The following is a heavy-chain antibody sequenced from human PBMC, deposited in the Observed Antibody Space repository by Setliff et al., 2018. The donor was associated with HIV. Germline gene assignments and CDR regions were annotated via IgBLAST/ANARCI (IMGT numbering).Heavy chain of an antibody. CDR1: GGSISSGSYY. Sequence: ASETLSLTCTVSGGSISSGSYYWSWIRQPAGKGLEWIGRIFSSGSTSYNPSLKSRVTMSVDTSKNQFSPRLSSVTAADTAVYYCARDPVITMMVGPRFYFDYWGQGILVTVSS. V-gene: IGHV4-61*02. D-gene: IGHD3-22*01. CDR2: IFSSGST. CDR3: ARDPVITMMVGPRFYFDY. J-gene: IGHJ4*02.